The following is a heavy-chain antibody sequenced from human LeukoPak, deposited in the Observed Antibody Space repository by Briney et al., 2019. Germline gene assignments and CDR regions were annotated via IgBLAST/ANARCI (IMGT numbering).Heavy chain of an antibody. D-gene: IGHD2-21*02. V-gene: IGHV1-18*01. J-gene: IGHJ2*01. CDR3: ARGLGVVTAQSEQPKPRYFDL. Sequence: ASVKVSCKASGYTFISYGISWVRQAPGQGFEWMGWISGYIGNTNYAQNLQGRVTMTTDTSTSTAYMELRSLRSDDTAVYYCARGLGVVTAQSEQPKPRYFDLWGRGTQVTVSS. CDR1: GYTFISYG. CDR2: ISGYIGNT.